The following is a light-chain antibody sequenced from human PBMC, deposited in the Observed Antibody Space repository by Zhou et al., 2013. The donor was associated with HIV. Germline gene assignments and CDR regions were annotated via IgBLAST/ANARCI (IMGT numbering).Light chain of an antibody. V-gene: IGLV3-21*02. CDR3: QVWNSNSDHPGV. Sequence: SYELTQPPSVSVAPGQTARMTCGGNNIGSKSVHWYQQKPGQAPVLVVYDDSDRPSGTPERFSGSNSGNTATLTISRVEAGDEADYYCQVWNSNSDHPGVFGGGTKLTVL. J-gene: IGLJ3*02. CDR1: NIGSKS. CDR2: DDS.